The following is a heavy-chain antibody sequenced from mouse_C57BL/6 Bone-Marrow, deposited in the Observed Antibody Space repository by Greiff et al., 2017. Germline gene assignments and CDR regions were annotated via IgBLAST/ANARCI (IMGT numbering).Heavy chain of an antibody. D-gene: IGHD1-1*01. V-gene: IGHV14-2*01. J-gene: IGHJ2*01. Sequence: VQLQQSGAELVKPGASVKLSCTASGFNIKDYYLHWVKQRTEQGLEWIGRIDPEAGDTKYAPKFQGKATITADTSSNTAYLQLSSLTSEDTAVYYCAVITTVVFDYWGQGTTLTVSS. CDR1: GFNIKDYY. CDR3: AVITTVVFDY. CDR2: IDPEAGDT.